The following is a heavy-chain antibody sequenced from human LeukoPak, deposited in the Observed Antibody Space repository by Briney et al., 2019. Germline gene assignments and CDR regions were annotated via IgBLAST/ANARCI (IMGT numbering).Heavy chain of an antibody. Sequence: GGSLRLSCAASGFTFSSYTMRWVRQAPGKGLEWVSVITGSGGSTNYADSVKGRFIISRDISKNTLYLQMNSLRAEDTAVYYCAKDEFYDFWSGYYSDYWGQGTLVTVSS. J-gene: IGHJ4*02. CDR3: AKDEFYDFWSGYYSDY. CDR2: ITGSGGST. V-gene: IGHV3-23*01. D-gene: IGHD3-3*01. CDR1: GFTFSSYT.